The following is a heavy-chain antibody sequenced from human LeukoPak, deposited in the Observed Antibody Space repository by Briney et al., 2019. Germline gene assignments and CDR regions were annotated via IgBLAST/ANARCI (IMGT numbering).Heavy chain of an antibody. CDR1: GFTFSIYG. Sequence: GGSLRLSCAASGFTFSIYGMHWVRQAPGKGLEWVAVIWYDGSNKYYADSVKGRFTISRDNSKNTLYLQMNSLRAEDTAVYYCAKSLGTGTTAAEYFQHWGQGTLVTVSS. CDR3: AKSLGTGTTAAEYFQH. V-gene: IGHV3-33*06. D-gene: IGHD1-7*01. CDR2: IWYDGSNK. J-gene: IGHJ1*01.